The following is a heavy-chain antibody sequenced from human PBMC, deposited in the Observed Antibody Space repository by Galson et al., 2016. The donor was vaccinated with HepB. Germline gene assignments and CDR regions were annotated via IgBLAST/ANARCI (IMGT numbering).Heavy chain of an antibody. CDR3: VKRTTATGGYFDY. CDR1: GFTLNNYV. Sequence: SLRLSCAASGFTLNNYVMSWVRQVPGRGLESVSSIIGSGATTYYTDSVRGRFTIPRDISKNTLYLEMNSLRADDTAVYYCVKRTTATGGYFDYWGQGTLVTVSS. D-gene: IGHD2-8*02. CDR2: IIGSGATT. V-gene: IGHV3-23*01. J-gene: IGHJ4*02.